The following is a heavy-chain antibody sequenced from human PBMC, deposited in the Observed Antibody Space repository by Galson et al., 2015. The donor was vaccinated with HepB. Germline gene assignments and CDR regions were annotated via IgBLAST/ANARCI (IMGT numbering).Heavy chain of an antibody. CDR3: AKGRPERPPEHRGYDLPDY. Sequence: SLRLSCAASGFTFSSYAMNWVRKAPGKGLEWVSGIGVNAGSIYYANSVKGRFTISRDNSKNTLYLQVNSLRVEDTAIYYCAKGRPERPPEHRGYDLPDYWGQGTLVTVSS. CDR1: GFTFSSYA. V-gene: IGHV3-23*01. D-gene: IGHD5-12*01. CDR2: IGVNAGSI. J-gene: IGHJ4*02.